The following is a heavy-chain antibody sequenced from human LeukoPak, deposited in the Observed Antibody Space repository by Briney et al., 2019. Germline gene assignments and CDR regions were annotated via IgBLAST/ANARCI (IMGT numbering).Heavy chain of an antibody. CDR3: ARDPGSINGMDV. V-gene: IGHV3-66*01. J-gene: IGHJ6*02. CDR1: GFTVSNNY. Sequence: PGGSLRLSCAASGFTVSNNYMSWVRQAPGKGLEWVSVVYTGGSTYYADSVKGRFIISRDNSKNTLYLQMNSLRAEDTALYYCARDPGSINGMDVWGQGTTVTVSS. D-gene: IGHD2/OR15-2a*01. CDR2: VYTGGST.